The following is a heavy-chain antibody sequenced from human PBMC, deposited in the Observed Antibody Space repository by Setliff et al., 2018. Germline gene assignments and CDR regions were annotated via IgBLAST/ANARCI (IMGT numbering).Heavy chain of an antibody. D-gene: IGHD7-27*01. Sequence: SETLSLTCSVSGGSISTYHWSWIRQPPEKGLEWIAYIHYSGSTNYNPSLKSRVTLSVDTSKNQFSLRLTSVTVADTAVYYCARDYWGSLDYWGQGILVTVSS. CDR1: GGSISTYH. CDR3: ARDYWGSLDY. CDR2: IHYSGST. V-gene: IGHV4-59*12. J-gene: IGHJ4*02.